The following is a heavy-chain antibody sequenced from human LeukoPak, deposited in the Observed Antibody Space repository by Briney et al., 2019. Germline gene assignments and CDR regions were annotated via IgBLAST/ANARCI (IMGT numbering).Heavy chain of an antibody. CDR1: GGSISSYY. J-gene: IGHJ3*02. CDR3: ARAEAYCGGDCYPDAFDI. V-gene: IGHV4-59*01. D-gene: IGHD2-21*02. CDR2: IYYSGST. Sequence: SETLSLTCTVSGGSISSYYWSWIRQPPGKGLEWIGYIYYSGSTNCNPSLKSRVTISVDTSKNQFSLKLSSVTAADTAVYYCARAEAYCGGDCYPDAFDIWGQGTMVTVSS.